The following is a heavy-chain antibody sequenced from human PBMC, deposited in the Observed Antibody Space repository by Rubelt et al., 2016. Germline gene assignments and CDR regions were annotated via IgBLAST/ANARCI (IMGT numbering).Heavy chain of an antibody. D-gene: IGHD4-11*01. V-gene: IGHV4-34*01. CDR2: IYYSGST. Sequence: QVQLQQWGAGLLKPSETLSLTCAVYGGSFSGYYWSWIRQPPGKGLEWIGSIYYSGSTYYNPSLKGRVVIAGDTSKTQFSLKLGSVTAADTAVYYGARHWSYSNYVGWFDPWGQGTLVTVSS. J-gene: IGHJ5*02. CDR3: ARHWSYSNYVGWFDP. CDR1: GGSFSGYY.